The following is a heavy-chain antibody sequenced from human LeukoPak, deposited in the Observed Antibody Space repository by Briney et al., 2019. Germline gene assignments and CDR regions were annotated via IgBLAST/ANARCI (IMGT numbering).Heavy chain of an antibody. CDR2: ISAGGINT. CDR3: AKRAAYGTVWYQFDY. D-gene: IGHD6-19*01. J-gene: IGHJ4*02. Sequence: GGSLRLSCAASGFTFSSYGMSWVRQAPGKGLEWGSFISAGGINTYYGDSVKGRFTISRDNSKNTLFLQMDSLRAEDTAVYYCAKRAAYGTVWYQFDYWAREPLSPSPQ. V-gene: IGHV3-23*01. CDR1: GFTFSSYG.